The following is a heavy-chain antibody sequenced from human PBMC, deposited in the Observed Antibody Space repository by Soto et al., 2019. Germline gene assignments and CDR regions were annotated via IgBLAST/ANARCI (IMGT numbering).Heavy chain of an antibody. CDR1: GFTFSDYA. Sequence: VQLLESGGGLVQPGGSLRLSCAASGFTFSDYAMNWVRQAPGEGLEWVSDISGNGASARYADSVKGRFTISRDNSKNTLYLQMNRLRVDGTGVYYWGKERRGSGWSVCNFWGQGALVSVSS. CDR2: ISGNGASA. D-gene: IGHD6-19*01. J-gene: IGHJ4*02. CDR3: GKERRGSGWSVCNF. V-gene: IGHV3-23*01.